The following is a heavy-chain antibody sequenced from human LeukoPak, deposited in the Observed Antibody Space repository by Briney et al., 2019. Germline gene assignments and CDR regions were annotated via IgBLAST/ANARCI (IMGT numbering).Heavy chain of an antibody. CDR2: IRSKANSYAT. CDR1: GFTFSGSA. D-gene: IGHD5-24*01. CDR3: TRRGDGCGAFDI. J-gene: IGHJ3*02. V-gene: IGHV3-73*01. Sequence: PGGSLRLSCAASGFTFSGSAMHWVRQASGKGLEWVGRIRSKANSYATAYAASVKGRFTISRDDSKNTAYLQMNSLKAEDTAVYYCTRRGDGCGAFDIWGQGTMVTVSS.